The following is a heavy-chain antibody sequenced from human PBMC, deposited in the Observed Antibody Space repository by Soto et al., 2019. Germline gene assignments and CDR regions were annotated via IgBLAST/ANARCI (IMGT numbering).Heavy chain of an antibody. V-gene: IGHV4-30-4*01. D-gene: IGHD6-13*01. CDR3: ARGSSSWSGFDP. CDR1: GGSISSGDYY. Sequence: SETLSLTCTVSGGSISSGDYYRSWIRQPPGKGLEWIGYIYYSGSTYYNPSLKSRVTIPVDTSKTQFSLKLSSVTAADTAVYYCARGSSSWSGFDPWGQGTLVTVSS. J-gene: IGHJ5*02. CDR2: IYYSGST.